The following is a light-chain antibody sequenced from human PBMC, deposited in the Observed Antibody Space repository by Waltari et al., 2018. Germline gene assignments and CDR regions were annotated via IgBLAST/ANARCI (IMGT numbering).Light chain of an antibody. Sequence: QSALTQPASVSGSPSQSITISCTGTNTDIGVHRYFSWYQHHSGQTPKPMIFGVSDRPSGVSNRFSGSKSGNTASLTISGLQAEDEADYYCSSFTSSGTWVFGGGTRVTVL. CDR3: SSFTSSGTWV. CDR1: NTDIGVHRY. J-gene: IGLJ3*02. CDR2: GVS. V-gene: IGLV2-14*03.